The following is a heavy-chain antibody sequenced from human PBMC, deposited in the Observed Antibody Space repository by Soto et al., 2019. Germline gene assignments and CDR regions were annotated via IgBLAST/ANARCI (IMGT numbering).Heavy chain of an antibody. CDR1: GYTFTSYG. CDR2: ISAYNGNT. Sequence: ASVKVSCKASGYTFTSYGISWVRQAPGQGLEWMGWISAYNGNTNYAQKLQGRVIITRDTSASTAYMDLSSLRSEDTAVYYCARGIATGQLDPWGQGTLVTVSS. V-gene: IGHV1-18*04. CDR3: ARGIATGQLDP. D-gene: IGHD2-15*01. J-gene: IGHJ5*02.